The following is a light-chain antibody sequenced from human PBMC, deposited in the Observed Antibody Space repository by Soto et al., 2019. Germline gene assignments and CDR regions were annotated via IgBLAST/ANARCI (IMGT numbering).Light chain of an antibody. V-gene: IGKV1-33*01. CDR2: GAS. Sequence: DLQMTQSPSSLSASVGDRVTITCQASQDIRKYLSWYQQKPGRAPKLLIYGASNLETGVPSRFSGSGYVTDFTFTISSVQPEDIATYYCQHYDHLPPFTFGPGTKVAIK. CDR1: QDIRKY. CDR3: QHYDHLPPFT. J-gene: IGKJ3*01.